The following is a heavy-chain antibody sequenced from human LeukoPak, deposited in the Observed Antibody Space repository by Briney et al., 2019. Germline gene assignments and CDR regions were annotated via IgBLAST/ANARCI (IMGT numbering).Heavy chain of an antibody. Sequence: SETLSLTCTVSGGSISTSSYYWGWIRQPPGKGLEWIGSIYYSGSTYYNPSLKRRVTISLDTSKNQFSLKLSSVTAADTAVYYCARRGPYGDFDYWGQGILVTISS. V-gene: IGHV4-39*01. CDR3: ARRGPYGDFDY. J-gene: IGHJ4*02. D-gene: IGHD4-17*01. CDR2: IYYSGST. CDR1: GGSISTSSYY.